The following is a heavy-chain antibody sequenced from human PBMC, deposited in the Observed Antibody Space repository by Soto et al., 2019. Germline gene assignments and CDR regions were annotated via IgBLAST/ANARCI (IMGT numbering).Heavy chain of an antibody. J-gene: IGHJ5*02. CDR2: ISWNSGSI. V-gene: IGHV3-9*01. CDR1: GFTFDDYA. Sequence: PGGSLRLSCAASGFTFDDYAMHWVRQAPGKGLEWVSGISWNSGSIGYADSVKGRFTISRDNAKNSLYLQMNSLRAEDTALYYCAKDTKGVVGAGWFDPWGQGTLVTVSS. CDR3: AKDTKGVVGAGWFDP. D-gene: IGHD1-26*01.